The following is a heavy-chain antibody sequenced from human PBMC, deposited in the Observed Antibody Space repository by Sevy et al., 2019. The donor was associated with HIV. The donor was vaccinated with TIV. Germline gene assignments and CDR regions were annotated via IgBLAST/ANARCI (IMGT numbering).Heavy chain of an antibody. CDR3: ARRGILLRGGDYFYYGLDV. J-gene: IGHJ6*02. CDR2: IFPGDYDT. D-gene: IGHD1-26*01. Sequence: GESLKISCKGSGYDFSTYWIAWVRQMPGKGLELMGIIFPGDYDTRYSPSFQGQVTISADDSISTSYLQWRSLKASDTAIYYCARRGILLRGGDYFYYGLDVWGQGTTVTVSS. V-gene: IGHV5-51*01. CDR1: GYDFSTYW.